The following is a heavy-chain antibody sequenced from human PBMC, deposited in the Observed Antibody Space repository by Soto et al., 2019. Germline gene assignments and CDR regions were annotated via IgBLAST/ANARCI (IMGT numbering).Heavy chain of an antibody. CDR3: ARSRLRFLEWLPYGMDV. V-gene: IGHV1-2*04. J-gene: IGHJ6*02. Sequence: ASVKVSCKASGYTFTGYYMHWVRQAPGQGLEWMGWINPNSGGTNYAQKFQGWVTMTRDTSISTAYMELSRLRPDDTAVYYCARSRLRFLEWLPYGMDVWGQGTTVTVSS. CDR2: INPNSGGT. D-gene: IGHD3-3*01. CDR1: GYTFTGYY.